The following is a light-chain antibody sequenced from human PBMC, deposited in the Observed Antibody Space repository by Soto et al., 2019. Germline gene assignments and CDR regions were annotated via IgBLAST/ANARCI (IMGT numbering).Light chain of an antibody. V-gene: IGKV3-20*01. CDR1: RSVSSNY. Sequence: EIVLTQSPGTLSLSPGEAATLSCRASRSVSSNYLAWYQQRPGQAPRLLIYGASSRATGIPDRFSGSGSGTDFSLTIRRLEPDDFAVYYCQKYGNFWTFGQGTKVDIK. CDR3: QKYGNFWT. CDR2: GAS. J-gene: IGKJ1*01.